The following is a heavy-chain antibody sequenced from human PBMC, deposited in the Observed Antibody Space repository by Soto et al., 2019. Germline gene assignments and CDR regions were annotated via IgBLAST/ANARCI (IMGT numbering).Heavy chain of an antibody. CDR1: GFTFSSYA. CDR3: AKVHPYSSSWYNAYYFDY. J-gene: IGHJ4*02. D-gene: IGHD6-13*01. V-gene: IGHV3-23*01. CDR2: ISGSGGST. Sequence: EVQLLESGGGLVQPGGSLRLSCAASGFTFSSYAMSWVRQAPGQGLEWVSAISGSGGSTYYADSVKGGFTISRDNSKNTLYLQMNSLRAEDTAVYYCAKVHPYSSSWYNAYYFDYWGQGTLVTVSS.